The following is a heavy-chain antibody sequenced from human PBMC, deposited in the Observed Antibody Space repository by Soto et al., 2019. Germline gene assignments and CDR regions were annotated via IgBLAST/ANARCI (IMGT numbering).Heavy chain of an antibody. J-gene: IGHJ6*02. CDR1: GGTFNIYN. V-gene: IGHV1-69*01. Sequence: QVQLVQSGAEVKKPGSSVKVSCMASGGTFNIYNINWVRQAPGQGLEWMGGILPILGTTNYAQRFQRRLTIIADYLTSTADMELTTLRSEDKAVYYWASAETGDSYYFYDGMDVWSQGTAATATS. CDR2: ILPILGTT. CDR3: ASAETGDSYYFYDGMDV. D-gene: IGHD7-27*01.